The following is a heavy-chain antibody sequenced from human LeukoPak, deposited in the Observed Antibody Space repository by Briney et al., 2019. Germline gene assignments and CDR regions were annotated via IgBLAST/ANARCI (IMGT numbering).Heavy chain of an antibody. V-gene: IGHV3-23*01. CDR1: GGSISSSSYY. Sequence: ETLSLTCTVSGGSISSSSYYWGWIRQPPGKGLEWVSAISGSGDSTYYADSVKGRFTISRDNSKNTLYLQMNSLRAEDTAVYYCVRGYYDILTGYTNLDYWGQGTLVTVSS. CDR2: ISGSGDST. CDR3: VRGYYDILTGYTNLDY. D-gene: IGHD3-9*01. J-gene: IGHJ4*02.